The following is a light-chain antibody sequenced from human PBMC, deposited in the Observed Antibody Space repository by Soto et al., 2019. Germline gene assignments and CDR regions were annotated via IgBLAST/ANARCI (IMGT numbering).Light chain of an antibody. CDR1: SSDVGDYNY. CDR3: SSYKVTYTVV. CDR2: DVS. Sequence: QSALTQPRSVSGSPGQSVTISCTGSSSDVGDYNYVSWYQQYPDKAPKLMIFDVSKRPSGVPDRFSGSKSGNTASLTISGLQAEDEADYYCSSYKVTYTVVFGGGTKLTVL. V-gene: IGLV2-11*01. J-gene: IGLJ2*01.